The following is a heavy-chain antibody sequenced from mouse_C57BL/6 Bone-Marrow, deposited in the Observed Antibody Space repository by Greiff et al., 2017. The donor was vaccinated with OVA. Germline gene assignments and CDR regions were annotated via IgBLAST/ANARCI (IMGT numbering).Heavy chain of an antibody. CDR1: GYTFTSYW. V-gene: IGHV1-55*01. CDR3: ARVDGYYVAWFAY. CDR2: IYPGSGST. D-gene: IGHD2-3*01. Sequence: QVQLQQPGAELVKPGASVKMSCKASGYTFTSYWITWVKQRPGQGLEWIGDIYPGSGSTNYNEKFKSKATLTVDTSSSTAYMQLSSLTSEDSAVYYCARVDGYYVAWFAYWGQGTLVTVSA. J-gene: IGHJ3*01.